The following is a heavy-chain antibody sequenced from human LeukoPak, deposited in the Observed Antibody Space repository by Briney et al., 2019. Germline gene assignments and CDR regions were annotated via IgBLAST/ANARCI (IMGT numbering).Heavy chain of an antibody. J-gene: IGHJ4*02. Sequence: GGSLRLSCAASGFTFSSYAMHWVRQAPGKGLEYVSAISSNGGSTYYANSVKGRFTISRDNSKNTLYLQMGSLRAEDMAVYYCARVFPPDFWSGYYYDYWGQGTLVTVSS. CDR2: ISSNGGST. CDR3: ARVFPPDFWSGYYYDY. D-gene: IGHD3-3*01. CDR1: GFTFSSYA. V-gene: IGHV3-64*01.